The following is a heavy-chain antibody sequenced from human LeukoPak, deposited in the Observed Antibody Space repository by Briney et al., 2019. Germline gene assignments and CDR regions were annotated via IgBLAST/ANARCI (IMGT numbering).Heavy chain of an antibody. V-gene: IGHV5-51*01. Sequence: GESLKISNKGSGYSFTSYWIGWVRQMPGKGLEWMGIIYPADSDTRYNPSFEGQVTISVDRSSRTAYLQWTRLRASDTAVYWCARRAFTSSSFSYSYHVDVWGNGTAVTVSS. CDR1: GYSFTSYW. D-gene: IGHD6-6*01. J-gene: IGHJ6*03. CDR2: IYPADSDT. CDR3: ARRAFTSSSFSYSYHVDV.